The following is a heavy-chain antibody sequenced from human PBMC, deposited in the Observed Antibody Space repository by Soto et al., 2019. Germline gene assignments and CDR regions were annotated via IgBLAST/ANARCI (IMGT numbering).Heavy chain of an antibody. V-gene: IGHV1-3*05. CDR1: GYTFTNYA. Sequence: QVQLVQSGAEEKKPGASVKVSCKASGYTFTNYALHWVRQAPAQRLEWIGWINAGNGNTKYSPKFQGRVAITRDTAASTAYMALIRLRSEDTAVYYCARVRGYNLPVYWGQGTLVTVSS. D-gene: IGHD6-25*01. CDR2: INAGNGNT. CDR3: ARVRGYNLPVY. J-gene: IGHJ4*02.